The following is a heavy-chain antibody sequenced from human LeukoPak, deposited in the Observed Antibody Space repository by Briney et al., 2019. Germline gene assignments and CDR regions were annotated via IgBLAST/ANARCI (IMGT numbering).Heavy chain of an antibody. CDR2: IKQDGSEK. CDR3: ARDSNLYYYMDV. Sequence: GGSLRLSCAASGFTFSTYSMSWVRQAPGKGLEWVANIKQDGSEKYYVDSVKGRFTISRDNAKNSLYLQMNSLRAEDTAVYFCARDSNLYYYMDVWGKGTTVTISS. J-gene: IGHJ6*03. CDR1: GFTFSTYS. V-gene: IGHV3-7*01.